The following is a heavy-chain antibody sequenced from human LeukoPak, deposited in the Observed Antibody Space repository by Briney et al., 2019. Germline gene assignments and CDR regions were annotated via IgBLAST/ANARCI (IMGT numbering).Heavy chain of an antibody. CDR1: GGSFSGYY. J-gene: IGHJ3*02. V-gene: IGHV4-34*01. CDR3: ARLPGGDQLLPDAFDI. D-gene: IGHD2-2*01. CDR2: INHSGST. Sequence: PSETLSLTCAVYGGSFSGYYWSWIRQPPGKGLEWIGEINHSGSTSYNPSLKSRVTISVDTSKNQFSLKLSSVTAADTAVYYCARLPGGDQLLPDAFDIWGQGTMVTVSS.